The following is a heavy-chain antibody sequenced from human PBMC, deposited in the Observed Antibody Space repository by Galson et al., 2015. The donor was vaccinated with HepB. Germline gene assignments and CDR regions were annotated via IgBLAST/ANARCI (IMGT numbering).Heavy chain of an antibody. J-gene: IGHJ5*02. CDR1: GFTFTRSA. CDR3: AAERGEYKFDM. CDR2: IVVGSGKT. V-gene: IGHV1-58*01. D-gene: IGHD6-6*01. Sequence: SVKVSCKASGFTFTRSAVQWVRQARGQRLEWMGWIVVGSGKTKYAQKFQERVTFTRDMSTSTAYMELSGLTSEDTAVYYCAAERGEYKFDMWGQGTLVTVSS.